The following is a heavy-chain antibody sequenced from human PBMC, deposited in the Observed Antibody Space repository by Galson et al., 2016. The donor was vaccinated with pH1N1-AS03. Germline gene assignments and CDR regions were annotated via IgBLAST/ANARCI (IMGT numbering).Heavy chain of an antibody. D-gene: IGHD4-23*01. CDR1: GFTFSHYS. Sequence: SLRLSCAASGFTFSHYSMNWVRQAPGKGLEWVSSISGSSGYIYYADSVKGRFIVSRDNSKNTLYLQMNSLRAEDTAVYYCVRDFRWGGNSGYWGQGTLVTVSS. V-gene: IGHV3-21*01. CDR3: VRDFRWGGNSGY. CDR2: ISGSSGYI. J-gene: IGHJ4*02.